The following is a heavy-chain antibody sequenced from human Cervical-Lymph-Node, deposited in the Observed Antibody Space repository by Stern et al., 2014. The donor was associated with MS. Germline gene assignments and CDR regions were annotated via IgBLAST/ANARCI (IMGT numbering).Heavy chain of an antibody. D-gene: IGHD6-13*01. CDR2: IYPGDSDT. CDR3: ARHKAAAVGALEY. Sequence: VQLVQSGAEVKKPGESLKISCKGSGYRFTSYWIGWVRQMPGKGLEWMGIIYPGDSDTRYSPSFNSQVTISTDKSISTAYLQWSSLKAADTAMYYCARHKAAAVGALEYWGQGTLVTVSS. V-gene: IGHV5-51*01. CDR1: GYRFTSYW. J-gene: IGHJ4*02.